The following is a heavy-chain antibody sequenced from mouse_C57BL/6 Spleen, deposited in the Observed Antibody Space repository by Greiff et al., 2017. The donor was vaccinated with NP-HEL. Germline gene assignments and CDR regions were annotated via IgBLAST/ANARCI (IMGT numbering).Heavy chain of an antibody. J-gene: IGHJ2*01. Sequence: DVKLQESGPGLVKPSQSLSLTCSVTGYSITSGYYWNWIRQFPGNKLEWMGYISYDGSNNYNPSLKNRISITRDTSKNQFFLKLNSVTTEDTATYYCARGTTVPLDYWGQGTTLTVSS. CDR1: GYSITSGYY. V-gene: IGHV3-6*01. D-gene: IGHD1-1*01. CDR3: ARGTTVPLDY. CDR2: ISYDGSN.